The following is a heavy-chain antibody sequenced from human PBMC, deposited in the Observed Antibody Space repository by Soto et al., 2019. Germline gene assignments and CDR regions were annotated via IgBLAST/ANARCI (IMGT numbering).Heavy chain of an antibody. J-gene: IGHJ4*02. CDR2: ISSSSSYI. Sequence: RGSMGLASADSGFTFISYSINWFRHSPFKGLEWVSSISSSSSYIYYADSVKGRFTISRDNAKNSLYLQMNSLRAEDTAVYYCARSTRRVYIYYFDYWGQGTLVTVSS. CDR3: ARSTRRVYIYYFDY. CDR1: GFTFISYS. V-gene: IGHV3-21*01. D-gene: IGHD2-15*01.